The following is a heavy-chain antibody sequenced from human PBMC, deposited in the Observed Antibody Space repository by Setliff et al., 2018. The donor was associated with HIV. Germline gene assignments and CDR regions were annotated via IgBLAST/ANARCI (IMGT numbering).Heavy chain of an antibody. J-gene: IGHJ6*03. V-gene: IGHV1-46*01. CDR3: AREGPYYVDV. CDR1: GYTFINFY. Sequence: ASVKVSCKASGYTFINFYLHWVRLAPGQGLEWMGMVNSGSGSTVFARKFQGRVTMTTDTSTNTVYSELTSLRSEDTAVYYCAREGPYYVDVWGKGTTVTVSS. CDR2: VNSGSGST.